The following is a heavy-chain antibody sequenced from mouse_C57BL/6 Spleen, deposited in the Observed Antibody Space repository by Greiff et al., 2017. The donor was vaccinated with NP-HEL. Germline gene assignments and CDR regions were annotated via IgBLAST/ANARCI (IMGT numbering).Heavy chain of an antibody. CDR2: INPNNGGT. D-gene: IGHD2-4*01. Sequence: EVQLQQSGPELVKPGASVKISCKASGYTFTDYYMNWVKQSHGKSLEWIGDINPNNGGTSYNQKFKGKATLTVDKSSSTAYMELRSLTSEDSAVYYCAREVNDYDDTGFDVWGTGTTVTVSS. V-gene: IGHV1-26*01. CDR1: GYTFTDYY. J-gene: IGHJ1*03. CDR3: AREVNDYDDTGFDV.